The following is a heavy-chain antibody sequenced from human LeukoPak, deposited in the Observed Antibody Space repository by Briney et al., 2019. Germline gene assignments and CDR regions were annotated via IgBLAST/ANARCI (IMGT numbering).Heavy chain of an antibody. CDR2: INPSGGST. CDR3: ARGTELLDDY. J-gene: IGHJ4*02. D-gene: IGHD1-26*01. V-gene: IGHV1-46*01. Sequence: ASVNVSCKASGYTFTSYYMHWVRQAPGQGLEWMGIINPSGGSTSYAQGFQGRVTMTRDTSTNTVYMELSSLRSEDTAVYYCARGTELLDDYWGQGTLVTVSS. CDR1: GYTFTSYY.